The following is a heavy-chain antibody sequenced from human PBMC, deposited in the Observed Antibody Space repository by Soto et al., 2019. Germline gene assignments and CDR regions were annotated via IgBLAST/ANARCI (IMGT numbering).Heavy chain of an antibody. J-gene: IGHJ6*02. Sequence: QVQLVQSGAEVKKPGASVKVSCKASGYTFTSYDINWVRQATGQGLEWMGWMNANSGNTGYAQKFQGRVTMTRNTSISTAYMELSSLRSEDSAVYYCARGFSLAGAHYYGMDVWGQGTTVTVSS. D-gene: IGHD4-17*01. V-gene: IGHV1-8*01. CDR1: GYTFTSYD. CDR2: MNANSGNT. CDR3: ARGFSLAGAHYYGMDV.